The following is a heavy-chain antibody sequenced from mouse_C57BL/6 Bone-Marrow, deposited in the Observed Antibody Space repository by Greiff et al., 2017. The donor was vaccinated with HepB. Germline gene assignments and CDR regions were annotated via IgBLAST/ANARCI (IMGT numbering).Heavy chain of an antibody. Sequence: EVNLVESGGGLVQPGGSLKLSCAASGFTFSDYYMYWVRQTPEKRLEWVAYISNGGGSTYYPDTVKGRFTISRDNAKNTLYLQMSRLKSEDTAMYYCARLMSYWGQGTSVTVSS. CDR2: ISNGGGST. D-gene: IGHD2-3*01. J-gene: IGHJ4*01. CDR3: ARLMSY. V-gene: IGHV5-12*01. CDR1: GFTFSDYY.